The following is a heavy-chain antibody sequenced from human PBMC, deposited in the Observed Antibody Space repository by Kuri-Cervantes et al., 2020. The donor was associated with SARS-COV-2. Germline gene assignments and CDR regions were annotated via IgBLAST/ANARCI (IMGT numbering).Heavy chain of an antibody. Sequence: GESLKISCAASGFTFSSYSMNWVRQAPGKGLEWVSSISSSSSYIYYADSVKGRFTISRDNAKNSLYLQMSSLRAEDTAVYYCARARTIAAHPENWFDPWGQGTLVTVSS. D-gene: IGHD6-6*01. CDR1: GFTFSSYS. J-gene: IGHJ5*02. CDR3: ARARTIAAHPENWFDP. V-gene: IGHV3-21*01. CDR2: ISSSSSYI.